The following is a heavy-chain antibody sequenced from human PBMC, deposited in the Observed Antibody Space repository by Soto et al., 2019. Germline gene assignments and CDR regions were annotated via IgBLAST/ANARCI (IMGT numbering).Heavy chain of an antibody. Sequence: ASVKVSCKASGYTFTGYYMHWVRQAPGQGLEWMGWINPNSGGTNYAQKFQGRVTMTRDTSISTAYMELSRLRSDDTAVYYCARSLFLEWLMGDYWGQGTLVTVSS. CDR3: ARSLFLEWLMGDY. D-gene: IGHD3-3*01. V-gene: IGHV1-2*02. CDR2: INPNSGGT. J-gene: IGHJ4*02. CDR1: GYTFTGYY.